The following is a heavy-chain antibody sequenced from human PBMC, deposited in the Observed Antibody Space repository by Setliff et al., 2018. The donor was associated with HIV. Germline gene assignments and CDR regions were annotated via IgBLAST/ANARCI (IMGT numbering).Heavy chain of an antibody. CDR3: ATDSSGWRDAFDI. V-gene: IGHV4-61*02. D-gene: IGHD6-19*01. Sequence: PSETLSLTCTVSGGSISSGSYYWSWIRQPAGKGLEWIGRIYTSGSTNYNPSLKSRVTISLDKNQFSLNLRFVTAADTAVYYCATDSSGWRDAFDIWGQGTMVTVSS. J-gene: IGHJ3*02. CDR2: IYTSGST. CDR1: GGSISSGSYY.